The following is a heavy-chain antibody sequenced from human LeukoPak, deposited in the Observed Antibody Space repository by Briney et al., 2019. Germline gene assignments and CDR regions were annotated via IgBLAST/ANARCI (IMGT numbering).Heavy chain of an antibody. Sequence: ASVKVSCKASGYTFTSYYMHWVRQAPGKGLEWMGGFDPEDGETIYAQKFQGRVTMTEDTSTDTAYMELSSLRSEDTAVYYCATDLRGYSYGPPYWGQGTLVTVS. CDR3: ATDLRGYSYGPPY. D-gene: IGHD5-18*01. V-gene: IGHV1-24*01. J-gene: IGHJ4*02. CDR1: GYTFTSYY. CDR2: FDPEDGET.